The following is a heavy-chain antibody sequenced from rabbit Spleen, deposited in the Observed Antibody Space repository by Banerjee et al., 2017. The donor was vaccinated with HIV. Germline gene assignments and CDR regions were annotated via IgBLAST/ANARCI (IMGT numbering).Heavy chain of an antibody. D-gene: IGHD8-1*01. CDR1: GVSFSSSSY. CDR2: IDSGSSGFT. V-gene: IGHV1S40*01. Sequence: QSLEESGGDLVKPGASLTLTCTASGVSFSSSSYMCWVRQAPGKGLEWIACIDSGSSGFTYFATWAKGRFTCSKASSTTVTLHMTRLTAADTATYFCARVGAGTAYYNLWGPGTLVTVS. J-gene: IGHJ4*01. CDR3: ARVGAGTAYYNL.